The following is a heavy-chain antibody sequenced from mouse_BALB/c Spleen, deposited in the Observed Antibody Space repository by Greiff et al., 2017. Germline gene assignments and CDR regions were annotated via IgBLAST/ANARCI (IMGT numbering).Heavy chain of an antibody. D-gene: IGHD1-1*01. J-gene: IGHJ1*01. V-gene: IGHV2-9*02. Sequence: VKLQESGPGLVAPSQSLSITCTVSGFSLTSYGVHWVRQPPGKGLEWLGVIWAGGSTNYNSALMSRLSISKDNSKSQVFLKMNSLQTDDTAMYYCAGVGTTVVAREWYFDVWGAGTTVTVSS. CDR1: GFSLTSYG. CDR3: AGVGTTVVAREWYFDV. CDR2: IWAGGST.